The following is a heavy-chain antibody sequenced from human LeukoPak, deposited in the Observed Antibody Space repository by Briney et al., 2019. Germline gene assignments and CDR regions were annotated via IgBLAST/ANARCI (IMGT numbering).Heavy chain of an antibody. CDR2: MCYSGST. CDR3: ARRSISGNSWDYFDY. CDR1: GASISSYY. V-gene: IGHV4-59*08. D-gene: IGHD4-23*01. J-gene: IGHJ4*02. Sequence: PSETLSLTCTVSGASISSYYWSWLRQPPGKGLEWIAFMCYSGSTNYNPSLKSRATISLDTSKNQFSLKLSSVTAADTAVYYCARRSISGNSWDYFDYWGQGTLVTVSS.